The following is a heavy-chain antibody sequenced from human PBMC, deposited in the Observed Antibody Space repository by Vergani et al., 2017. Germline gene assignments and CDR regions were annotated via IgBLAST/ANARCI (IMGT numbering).Heavy chain of an antibody. CDR3: ARLGYCSSTSGPGDAFDI. CDR1: GGYISCYY. V-gene: IGHV4-59*01. D-gene: IGHD2-2*01. Sequence: QVQLQESGPGLVKPSETLSLTCTVSGGYISCYYWSWIRQPPGKGLEWIGYIYYSGSTNYNPSLKSRVTISVDTSNNQFSLKLSSLTAADTAVYYCARLGYCSSTSGPGDAFDIWGQGTMVTVSS. J-gene: IGHJ3*02. CDR2: IYYSGST.